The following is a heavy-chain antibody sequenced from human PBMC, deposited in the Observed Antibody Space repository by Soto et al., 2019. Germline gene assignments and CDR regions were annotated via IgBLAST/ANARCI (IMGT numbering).Heavy chain of an antibody. V-gene: IGHV1-8*01. J-gene: IGHJ6*03. CDR2: MNPNSGNT. CDR3: ARAGGASGWLRSNYYYYYMDV. Sequence: ASVKVSCKASGYTFTSYDINWVRQATGRGLEWMGWMNPNSGNTGYAQKFQGRVTMTRNTSISTAYMERSSLRSEDTAVYYCARAGGASGWLRSNYYYYYMDVWGKGTTVTVSS. CDR1: GYTFTSYD. D-gene: IGHD6-19*01.